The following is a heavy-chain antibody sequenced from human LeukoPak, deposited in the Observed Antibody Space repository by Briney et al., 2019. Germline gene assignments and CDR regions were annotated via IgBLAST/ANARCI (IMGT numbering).Heavy chain of an antibody. V-gene: IGHV1-69*01. CDR3: ARSPPFVVVPAAAYYYYMDV. J-gene: IGHJ6*03. CDR2: IIPIFGTA. D-gene: IGHD2-2*01. CDR1: GGTFSSYA. Sequence: SVKVSCKASGGTFSSYAISWVRQAPGQGLEWMGGIIPIFGTANYAQKFQGRVTITADESTSTAYMELSSLRSEDTAVYYCARSPPFVVVPAAAYYYYMDVWGKGTTVTVSS.